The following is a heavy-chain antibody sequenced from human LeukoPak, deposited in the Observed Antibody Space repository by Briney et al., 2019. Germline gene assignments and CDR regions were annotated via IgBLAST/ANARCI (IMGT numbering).Heavy chain of an antibody. D-gene: IGHD4-17*01. CDR3: ARTNDYGDYGV. Sequence: GGSLRLSCAASGFTVSSNYMNWVRQAPGKGLEWVSYISSSSTIYYADSVKGRFTISRDNAKNSLYLQMNSLRDEDTAVYYCARTNDYGDYGVWGQGTLVTVSS. V-gene: IGHV3-69-1*01. J-gene: IGHJ1*01. CDR2: ISSSSTI. CDR1: GFTVSSNY.